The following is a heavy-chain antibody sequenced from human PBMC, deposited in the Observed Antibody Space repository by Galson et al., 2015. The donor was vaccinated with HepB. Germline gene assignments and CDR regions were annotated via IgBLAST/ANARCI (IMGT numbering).Heavy chain of an antibody. D-gene: IGHD3-22*01. V-gene: IGHV1-18*04. CDR3: ARLFYHSDSSGYTWFDP. Sequence: SVKVSCKASGYPFTSYGMSWVRQAPGQGLEWMGGISGDNDNTKYAQRFQGRVTMTTDTSTSTAYMELRGLTSDDTAVYYCARLFYHSDSSGYTWFDPWGQGTLVTVSS. CDR2: ISGDNDNT. J-gene: IGHJ5*02. CDR1: GYPFTSYG.